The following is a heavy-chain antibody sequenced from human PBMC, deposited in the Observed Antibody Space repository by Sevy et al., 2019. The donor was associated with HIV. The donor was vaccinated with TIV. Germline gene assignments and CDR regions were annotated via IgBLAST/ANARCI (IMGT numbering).Heavy chain of an antibody. V-gene: IGHV4-30-4*01. CDR3: ARGSRDNNNYYYCGMDV. D-gene: IGHD1-1*01. J-gene: IGHJ6*02. CDR1: GGSISSGDYY. CDR2: IYYSGST. Sequence: SETLSLTCTVSGGSISSGDYYWSWIRQPPGKGLEWIGYIYYSGSTYYNPSLKSRVTISVDTSKNQFSLKLSSVTAADTAVYYCARGSRDNNNYYYCGMDVWGQGTTVTVSS.